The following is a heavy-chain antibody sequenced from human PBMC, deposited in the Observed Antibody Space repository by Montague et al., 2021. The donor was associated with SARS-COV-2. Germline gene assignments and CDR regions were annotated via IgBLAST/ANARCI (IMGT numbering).Heavy chain of an antibody. D-gene: IGHD3-10*01. Sequence: CAISGDSVAGDSVSWNWLRHASWNSIDWLGRTYYRSRWFDHYEVSMKGRISIKADTSKNQFSLQLDSVTPEDTAVYYCARGDGSGPYTGYAFDIWGQGTLVTVSS. J-gene: IGHJ3*02. CDR2: TYYRSRWFD. CDR3: ARGDGSGPYTGYAFDI. CDR1: GDSVAGDSVS. V-gene: IGHV6-1*01.